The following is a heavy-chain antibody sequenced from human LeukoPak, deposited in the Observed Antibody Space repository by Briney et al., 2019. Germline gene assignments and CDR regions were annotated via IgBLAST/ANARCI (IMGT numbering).Heavy chain of an antibody. J-gene: IGHJ4*02. CDR1: GFTVSSNY. Sequence: GGSLRLSCAASGFTVSSNYMSWVRQAPGKGLEWVSVIYSGGSTYYADSVKGRFTISRDNSKNTLYLQMNSLRAEDTAVYYCARVPMRCCSSTSCPPLFDYWGQGTLVTVSS. CDR3: ARVPMRCCSSTSCPPLFDY. V-gene: IGHV3-53*01. CDR2: IYSGGST. D-gene: IGHD2-2*01.